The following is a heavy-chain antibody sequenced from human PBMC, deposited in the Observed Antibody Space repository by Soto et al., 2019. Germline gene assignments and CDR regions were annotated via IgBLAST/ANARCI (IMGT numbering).Heavy chain of an antibody. CDR2: ISYTGTT. CDR1: RGSISSYH. D-gene: IGHD3-3*02. CDR3: VRDTSSFPSVFDH. Sequence: SETLSLTCSVSRGSISSYHWVWVRQPPGKGLEWIGSISYTGTTIYSPSLKSRLTVSLDTSKSNFSLRLTSVTAADTAVYFCVRDTSSFPSVFDHWGQGILVTVSS. J-gene: IGHJ4*02. V-gene: IGHV4-59*01.